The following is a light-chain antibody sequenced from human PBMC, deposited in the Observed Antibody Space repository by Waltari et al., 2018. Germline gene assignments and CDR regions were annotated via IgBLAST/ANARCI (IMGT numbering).Light chain of an antibody. J-gene: IGLJ2*01. CDR2: QDS. V-gene: IGLV3-1*01. CDR3: QAWDSSVG. Sequence: SYELTQPPSVSVSPGQTARITCSGDKLGDKYACWYQQKPGQSPVLVIYQDSKRPSGIPERFSGSNSGNTATLTISGTQAMDEADYYCQAWDSSVGFGGGTKLTVL. CDR1: KLGDKY.